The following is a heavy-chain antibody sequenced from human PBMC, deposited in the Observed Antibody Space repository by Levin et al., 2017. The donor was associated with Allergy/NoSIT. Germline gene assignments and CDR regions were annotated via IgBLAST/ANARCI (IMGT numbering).Heavy chain of an antibody. CDR3: AKGYDSSGYSLPDAFDI. D-gene: IGHD3-22*01. CDR2: ISWKSGST. V-gene: IGHV3-9*01. Sequence: LSLTCAASGFTFDDYAMHWVRQAPGKGLEWVSGISWKSGSTGYADSVKGRFTISRDNAKNSLYLQMNSLRAEDTALYYCAKGYDSSGYSLPDAFDIWGQGTMVTVSS. J-gene: IGHJ3*02. CDR1: GFTFDDYA.